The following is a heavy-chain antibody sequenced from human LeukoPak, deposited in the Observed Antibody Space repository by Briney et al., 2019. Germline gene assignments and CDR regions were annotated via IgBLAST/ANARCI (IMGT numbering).Heavy chain of an antibody. CDR1: GFTFSSYS. CDR2: ISSSSSYI. D-gene: IGHD5-18*01. CDR3: ARDRFSYGYYFDY. V-gene: IGHV3-21*01. Sequence: GGSLRLSCAASGFTFSSYSMNWVRQAPGKGLEWVSSISSSSSYIYYADSVKGRFTIPRDNAKNSLYLQMNSLRAEDTAVYYCARDRFSYGYYFDYWGQGTLVTVSS. J-gene: IGHJ4*02.